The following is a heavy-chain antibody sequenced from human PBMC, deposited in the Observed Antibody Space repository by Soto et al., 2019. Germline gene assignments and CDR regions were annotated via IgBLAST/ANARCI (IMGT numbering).Heavy chain of an antibody. CDR3: AREKRGYSYGLVDYYGMDV. CDR2: IYYSGST. V-gene: IGHV4-59*01. CDR1: GGSISSYY. Sequence: PSETLSLTCTVSGGSISSYYWSWIRQPPGKGLEWIGYIYYSGSTNYNPSLKSRVTISVDTSKNQFSLKLSSVTAADTAVYYCAREKRGYSYGLVDYYGMDVWGQGTTVTVSS. D-gene: IGHD5-18*01. J-gene: IGHJ6*02.